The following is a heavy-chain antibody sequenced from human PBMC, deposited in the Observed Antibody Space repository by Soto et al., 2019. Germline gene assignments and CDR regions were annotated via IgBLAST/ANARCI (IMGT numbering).Heavy chain of an antibody. CDR3: ARDIFSAYTAFDY. CDR1: GGTFSSYT. Sequence: QVQLVQSGAEVKKPGSSVKVSCKASGGTFSSYTISWVRQAPGQGLEWMGRIIPILGIANYAQKFQGRVTITADNATSTAYMGLSRLRYEDRAVYYCARDIFSAYTAFDYWGQGTLVTVSS. CDR2: IIPILGIA. D-gene: IGHD4-4*01. J-gene: IGHJ4*02. V-gene: IGHV1-69*08.